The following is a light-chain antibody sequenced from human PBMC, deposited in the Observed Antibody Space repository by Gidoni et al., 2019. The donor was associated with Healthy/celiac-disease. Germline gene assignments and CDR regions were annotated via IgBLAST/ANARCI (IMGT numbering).Light chain of an antibody. CDR3: MQSIQPPFT. CDR1: QSLLHSEGKTY. CDR2: EVS. Sequence: DIVMTQTPLSLPVTPGQPASISCRSSQSLLHSEGKTYWYWYLQKPGPPPQLLIYEVSSRFSGVPNRFSGSGSGTDFTLKISRVEAEDVGVYYCMQSIQPPFTFGPGTKVDIK. V-gene: IGKV2D-29*01. J-gene: IGKJ3*01.